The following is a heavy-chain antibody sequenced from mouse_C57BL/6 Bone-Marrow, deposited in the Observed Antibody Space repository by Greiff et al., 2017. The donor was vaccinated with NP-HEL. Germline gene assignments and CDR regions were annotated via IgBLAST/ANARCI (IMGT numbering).Heavy chain of an antibody. CDR2: ISDGGSYT. Sequence: EVKLMESGGGLVKPGGSLKLSCAASGFTFSSYAMSWVRQTPEKRLEWVATISDGGSYTYSPDNVKGRFTISRDNAKSNLYLQLSHRKSEDTAMDYGARDIDEYDVHFDYWGQGTTLTVSA. V-gene: IGHV5-4*01. J-gene: IGHJ2*01. D-gene: IGHD2-4*01. CDR3: ARDIDEYDVHFDY. CDR1: GFTFSSYA.